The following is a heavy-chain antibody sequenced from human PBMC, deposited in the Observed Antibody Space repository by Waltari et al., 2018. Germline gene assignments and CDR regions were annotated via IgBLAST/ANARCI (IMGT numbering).Heavy chain of an antibody. Sequence: QVQLQESGPGLVKPSGTLSLTCAVSGGSISSSNWWSWVRQPPGKGLEWIGEIYHSGSTNYNPSLKSRGTISVDKSKNQFSLKLSAVTAANMAVYYCARRASGSYGMDVWGQGTTVTVSS. V-gene: IGHV4-4*02. CDR1: GGSISSSNW. CDR3: ARRASGSYGMDV. D-gene: IGHD1-26*01. CDR2: IYHSGST. J-gene: IGHJ6*02.